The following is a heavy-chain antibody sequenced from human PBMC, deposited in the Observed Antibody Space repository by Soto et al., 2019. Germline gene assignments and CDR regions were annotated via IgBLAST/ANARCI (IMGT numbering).Heavy chain of an antibody. J-gene: IGHJ1*01. CDR3: ARDPVGYCSSTSCYMGYCSGGSCYSGGYFQH. D-gene: IGHD2-15*01. V-gene: IGHV3-30-3*01. Sequence: GGSLRLSCAASGFTFSSYAMHWVRQAPGKGLEWVAVISYDGSNKYYADSVKGRFTISRDNSKNTLYLQMNSLRAEDTAVYYCARDPVGYCSSTSCYMGYCSGGSCYSGGYFQHWGQGTLVTVSS. CDR1: GFTFSSYA. CDR2: ISYDGSNK.